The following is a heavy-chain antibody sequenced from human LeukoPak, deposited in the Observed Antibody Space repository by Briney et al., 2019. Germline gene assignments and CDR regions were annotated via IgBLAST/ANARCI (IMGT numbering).Heavy chain of an antibody. CDR1: GGSIRNYF. V-gene: IGHV4-59*08. CDR3: ARTYYDSDY. D-gene: IGHD3-22*01. J-gene: IGHJ4*02. CDR2: IYYTGST. Sequence: PSETLSLTCTVSGGSIRNYFCNWIRQPPGKGLEWIGNIYYTGSTNYNPSLKSRVTISVDTSKNEFSLQLSSVTAADTAVYYCARTYYDSDYRGQGTLVTVSS.